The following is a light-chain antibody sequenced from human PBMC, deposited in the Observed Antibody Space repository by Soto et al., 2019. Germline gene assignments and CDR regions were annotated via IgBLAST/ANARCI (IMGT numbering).Light chain of an antibody. CDR2: EVS. V-gene: IGLV2-14*02. CDR3: SSYTSSSTEV. CDR1: SSDVGNYNL. J-gene: IGLJ1*01. Sequence: QSALTQPASVSGSPGQSITISCTGTSSDVGNYNLVSWYQHHPGKAPKLIIYEVSKRPSGVSNRFSGSKSGDTASLTISGLQAEDEADYYCSSYTSSSTEVFGTGTKVTVL.